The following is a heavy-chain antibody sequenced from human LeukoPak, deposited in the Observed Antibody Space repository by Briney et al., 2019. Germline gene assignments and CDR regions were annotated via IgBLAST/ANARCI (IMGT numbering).Heavy chain of an antibody. Sequence: PGRSLRLSCAASGFTFDDYAMHWVRQAPGKGLEWVSGISWNSGSMGYADSVKGRFTISRDNAKNSLYLQMNSLRAEDTALYYCAKDPSYCSGGSCYETGLDYWGQGTLVTVSS. CDR2: ISWNSGSM. CDR3: AKDPSYCSGGSCYETGLDY. CDR1: GFTFDDYA. D-gene: IGHD2-15*01. J-gene: IGHJ4*02. V-gene: IGHV3-9*01.